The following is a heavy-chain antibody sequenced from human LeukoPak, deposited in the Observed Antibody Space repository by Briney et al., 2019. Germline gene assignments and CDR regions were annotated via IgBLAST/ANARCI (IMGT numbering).Heavy chain of an antibody. D-gene: IGHD1-26*01. CDR3: APGIVGATEFDY. Sequence: GGSLRLSCAASGFTFSSYTMSWVRQAPGKGLEWVSAISGSGGSTYYADSVKGRFTISRDNSKNTPYLQMNSLRAEDTAVYYCAPGIVGATEFDYWGQGTLVTVSS. CDR1: GFTFSSYT. CDR2: ISGSGGST. J-gene: IGHJ4*02. V-gene: IGHV3-23*01.